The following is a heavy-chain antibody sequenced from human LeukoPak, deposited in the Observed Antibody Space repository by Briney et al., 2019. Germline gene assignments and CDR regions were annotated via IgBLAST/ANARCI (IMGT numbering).Heavy chain of an antibody. CDR1: GGTFNSYA. CDR2: IIPVLGIA. Sequence: SVKASCKASGGTFNSYAITWVRQAPGQGLQCMGRIIPVLGIASYAQKFQGRVTITADTSTGTAYMELSSLRSDDTAVYYCARISGHWGQGTLVTVSS. D-gene: IGHD1-26*01. CDR3: ARISGH. J-gene: IGHJ4*02. V-gene: IGHV1-69*04.